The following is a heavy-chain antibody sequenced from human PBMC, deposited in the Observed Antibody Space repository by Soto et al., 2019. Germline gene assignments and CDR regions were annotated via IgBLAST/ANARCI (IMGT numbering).Heavy chain of an antibody. Sequence: EVQLLESGGGLVQPGGSLRLSCAASGFTFSSYAMSWVRQAPGKGLEWVSAISGSGGSTYYADSVKGRFTISRDNSKNTLYLQMNSLRAEDTAVYYCAKDAIMTTVTTEGVVGLLGGDYWGQGTLVTVSS. D-gene: IGHD4-17*01. J-gene: IGHJ4*02. CDR2: ISGSGGST. CDR3: AKDAIMTTVTTEGVVGLLGGDY. V-gene: IGHV3-23*01. CDR1: GFTFSSYA.